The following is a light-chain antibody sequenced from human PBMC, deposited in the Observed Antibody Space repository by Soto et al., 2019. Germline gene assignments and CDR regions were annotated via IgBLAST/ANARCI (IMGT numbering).Light chain of an antibody. V-gene: IGKV3-11*01. CDR3: QDHSNWFT. CDR2: DAS. J-gene: IGKJ4*01. CDR1: ETVSSY. Sequence: EIVLTQSPATLSLSPGERATIACRASETVSSYVAWYQQKPGQAPRLLIYDASNRATGVPARFSGSGSGTDFTLTISSLEPEHFAVYYCQDHSNWFTFGGGTKVEIK.